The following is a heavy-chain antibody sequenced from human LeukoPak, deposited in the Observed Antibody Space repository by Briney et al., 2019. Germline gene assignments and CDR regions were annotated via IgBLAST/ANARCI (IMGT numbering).Heavy chain of an antibody. CDR1: GGSISSGSYY. D-gene: IGHD6-13*01. CDR3: ARGSSRFDC. J-gene: IGHJ4*02. Sequence: SETLSLTCTVSGGSISSGSYYWSWIRQPAGKGLEWIGRIYTSGSTNYNPSLKSRVTISVDTSKNQFSLKLSSVTAADTAVYYCARGSSRFDCWGQGTLVTVSS. V-gene: IGHV4-61*02. CDR2: IYTSGST.